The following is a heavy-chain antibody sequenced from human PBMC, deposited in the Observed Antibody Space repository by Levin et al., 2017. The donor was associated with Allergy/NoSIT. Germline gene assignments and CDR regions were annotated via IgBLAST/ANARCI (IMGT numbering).Heavy chain of an antibody. Sequence: PGGSLRLSCAASGFTFSSYAMHWVRQAPGKGLEWVAVISYDGSNKYYADSVQGRFTISRDNSKNTLYLQMNSLRAEETAVYYCARGYCSGGSCYSLTYYYYYMDGWGKGTTVTVSS. V-gene: IGHV3-30-3*01. CDR3: ARGYCSGGSCYSLTYYYYYMDG. J-gene: IGHJ6*03. D-gene: IGHD2-15*01. CDR2: ISYDGSNK. CDR1: GFTFSSYA.